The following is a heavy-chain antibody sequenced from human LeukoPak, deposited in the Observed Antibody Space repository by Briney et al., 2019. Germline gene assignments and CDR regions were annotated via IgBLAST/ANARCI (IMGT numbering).Heavy chain of an antibody. CDR1: GGSISSGSYY. V-gene: IGHV4-61*02. CDR3: ARSALPTAWEIDGYYFDY. Sequence: SETLSLTCTVSGGSISSGSYYWSWIRQPAGKGLEWIGRIYTSGSTNYNPSLKSRVTISVDTSKNQFSLKLSSVTAADTAVYYCARSALPTAWEIDGYYFDYWGQGTLVTVSS. D-gene: IGHD1-26*01. CDR2: IYTSGST. J-gene: IGHJ4*02.